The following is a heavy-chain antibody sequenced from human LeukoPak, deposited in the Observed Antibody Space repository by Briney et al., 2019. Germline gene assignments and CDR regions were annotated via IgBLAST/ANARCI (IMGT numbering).Heavy chain of an antibody. V-gene: IGHV3-23*01. D-gene: IGHD2-2*01. CDR2: ISGSGGST. CDR1: RITVSSYA. CDR3: ANAGPAAI. J-gene: IGHJ4*02. Sequence: GGSLRLSCAASRITVSSYAMSWVRQAPGRGLEWVSTISGSGGSTYYADSVKGRFTISRDNSKNTLYLQLNSLRAEDTAVYYCANAGPAAIWGQGTLVTVSS.